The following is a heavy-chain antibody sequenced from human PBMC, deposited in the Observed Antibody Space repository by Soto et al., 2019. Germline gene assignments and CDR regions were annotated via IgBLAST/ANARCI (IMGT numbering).Heavy chain of an antibody. J-gene: IGHJ4*02. Sequence: QVQMVQSGAEVKKPGASVKVSCKASGHTFTGHHMHWVRQAPGQGLEWMGLIDVDIGDTKYAQKFQGRVTSTSDTSITTAYMELGGLRSDDTAVYYCALEPSGTAGFDYWGQGTLVTVSS. V-gene: IGHV1-2*02. D-gene: IGHD3-10*01. CDR2: IDVDIGDT. CDR1: GHTFTGHH. CDR3: ALEPSGTAGFDY.